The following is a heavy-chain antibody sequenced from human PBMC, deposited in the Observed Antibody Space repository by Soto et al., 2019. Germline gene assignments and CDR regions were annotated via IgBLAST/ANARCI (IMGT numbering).Heavy chain of an antibody. CDR3: ARESHDILTGPPWVWYFDL. CDR1: GGSFSGYY. V-gene: IGHV4-34*01. Sequence: QVQLQQWGAGPLRPLETLSLTCGVSGGSFSGYYWAWIRQSPGKGLVWIGEINDRGSINYNPSLKSRVSISAETSKNHYSLNLRSVTAADTAVYYCARESHDILTGPPWVWYFDLWGRGTLVTVSS. CDR2: INDRGSI. J-gene: IGHJ2*01. D-gene: IGHD3-9*01.